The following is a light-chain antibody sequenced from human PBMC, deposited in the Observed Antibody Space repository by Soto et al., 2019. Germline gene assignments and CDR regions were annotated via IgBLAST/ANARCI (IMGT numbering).Light chain of an antibody. CDR3: QQCYMGWT. V-gene: IGKV1-5*01. Sequence: DIQMTQSPSTLSASVGDRVTITCRASQSIGRFLAWYQHQPGKAPKLLIYDASTLESGVTSRFSGTGSGTEFTFSITSLPPEDFGTYYCQQCYMGWTFGQGTNV. J-gene: IGKJ1*01. CDR1: QSIGRF. CDR2: DAS.